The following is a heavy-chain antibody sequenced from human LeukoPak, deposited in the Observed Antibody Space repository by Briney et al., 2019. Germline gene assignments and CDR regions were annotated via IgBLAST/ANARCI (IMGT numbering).Heavy chain of an antibody. J-gene: IGHJ5*02. CDR3: GRSGRYRPSDL. CDR1: GFILSDHY. CDR2: TRNKANSYTT. Sequence: GGSLRLSCAASGFILSDHYIDWVRQAPGKGLEWVGRTRNKANSYTTEYAASVKGRFTISRDDPNNLLYLQMNSLKSEDTAVYYCGRSGRYRPSDLWGQGTLVTVSS. V-gene: IGHV3-72*01. D-gene: IGHD1-26*01.